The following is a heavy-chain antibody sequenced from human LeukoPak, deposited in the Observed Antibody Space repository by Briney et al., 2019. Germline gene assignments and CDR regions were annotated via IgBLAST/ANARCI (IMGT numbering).Heavy chain of an antibody. CDR2: IYHSGST. Sequence: PSETLSLTCTVSGGSISSGGYYWSWIRQPPGKGLEWIGYIYHSGSTYYNPSLKSRVTISVDRSKNQFSLKLSSVTAADTAVYYCARGSAAGTLSTTSTFTTFDSGGQEPLVTVSS. D-gene: IGHD6-13*01. CDR1: GGSISSGGYY. V-gene: IGHV4-30-2*01. J-gene: IGHJ4*02. CDR3: ARGSAAGTLSTTSTFTTFDS.